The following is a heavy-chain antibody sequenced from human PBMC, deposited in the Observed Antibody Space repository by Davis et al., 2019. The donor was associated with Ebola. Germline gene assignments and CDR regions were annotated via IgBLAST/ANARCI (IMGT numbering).Heavy chain of an antibody. CDR1: GGSISSYY. Sequence: MPSETLSLTCTVSGGSISSYYWSWIRQPPGKGLEWIGYIYYSESTNYNPSLKSRVTISVDTSKNQFSLTLSSVTGADTAVYYCARGVTDILTGFVDVWGKGTTVTVSS. CDR2: IYYSEST. J-gene: IGHJ6*04. D-gene: IGHD3-9*01. V-gene: IGHV4-59*01. CDR3: ARGVTDILTGFVDV.